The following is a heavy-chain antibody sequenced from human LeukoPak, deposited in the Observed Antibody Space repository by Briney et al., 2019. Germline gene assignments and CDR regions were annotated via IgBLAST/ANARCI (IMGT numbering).Heavy chain of an antibody. D-gene: IGHD1-26*01. CDR1: GFTFSSYA. CDR3: ARDSTYYYFDY. V-gene: IGHV3-64*01. J-gene: IGHJ4*02. Sequence: GWSLRLSCAASGFTFSSYAMHWVRQAPGKGLEYVSGISSNGGSTYYANSVKGRFTISRNTSKNTVYLQMSSLRDEDTAIYYCARDSTYYYFDYWGQGTLVTVSS. CDR2: ISSNGGST.